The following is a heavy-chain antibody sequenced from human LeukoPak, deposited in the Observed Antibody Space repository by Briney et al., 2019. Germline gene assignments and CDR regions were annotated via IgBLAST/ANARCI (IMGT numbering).Heavy chain of an antibody. CDR2: ISSSSSYI. V-gene: IGHV3-21*01. CDR1: GLTFSSYS. Sequence: PGGSLSLFCAPSGLTFSSYSMNWVRQAPGKGLEWVSSISSSSSYIYYADSVKGRFTISRDNAKNSLYLQMNSLRAEDTAVYYCARADWDTAMIDYWGQGTLVTVSS. D-gene: IGHD5-18*01. CDR3: ARADWDTAMIDY. J-gene: IGHJ4*02.